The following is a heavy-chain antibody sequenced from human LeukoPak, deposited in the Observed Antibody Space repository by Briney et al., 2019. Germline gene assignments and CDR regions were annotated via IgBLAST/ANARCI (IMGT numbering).Heavy chain of an antibody. CDR2: INSDGSST. V-gene: IGHV3-74*01. CDR1: GFTFSSYA. J-gene: IGHJ6*04. CDR3: ARTSVKTGQDYYYYYGMDV. Sequence: GGSLRLSCAASGFTFSSYAMSWVRQAPGKGLEWVSRINSDGSSTSYADSVKGRFTISRDNAKNTLYLQMNSLRAEDTAVYYCARTSVKTGQDYYYYYGMDVWGKGTTVTVSS.